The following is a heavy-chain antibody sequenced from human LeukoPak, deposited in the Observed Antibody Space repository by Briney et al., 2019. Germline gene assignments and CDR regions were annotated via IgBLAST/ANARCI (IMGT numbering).Heavy chain of an antibody. CDR1: GFTFSNAW. D-gene: IGHD2-15*01. CDR3: TTEIVVVVAAASDY. Sequence: PGGSLRLSCAASGFTFSNAWISWVRQAPGKGLEWVGRIKSKTDGGTTDYAAPVKDRFTISRDDSKNTLYLQMNSLKTEDTAVYYCTTEIVVVVAAASDYWGQGTLVTVSS. J-gene: IGHJ4*02. V-gene: IGHV3-15*01. CDR2: IKSKTDGGTT.